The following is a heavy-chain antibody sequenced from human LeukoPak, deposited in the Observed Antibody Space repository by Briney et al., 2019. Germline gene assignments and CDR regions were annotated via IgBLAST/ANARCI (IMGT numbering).Heavy chain of an antibody. CDR1: GFTFSSYA. V-gene: IGHV3-30-3*01. J-gene: IGHJ3*02. CDR3: ASDNDAFDI. CDR2: ISYDGSNK. Sequence: GSLRLSCAASGFTFSSYAMHWVRQAPGKGLEWVAVISYDGSNKYYADSVKGRFTISRDNSKNTLYLQMNSLRAEDTAVYYCASDNDAFDIRGQGTMVTVSS.